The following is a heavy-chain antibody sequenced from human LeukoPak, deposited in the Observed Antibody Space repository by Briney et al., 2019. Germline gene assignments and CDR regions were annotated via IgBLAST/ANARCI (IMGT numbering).Heavy chain of an antibody. J-gene: IGHJ4*02. Sequence: PGGSLRLSCAASGFTFSRYEMNWVRQAPGKGLEWVSYISSSGSTIYYADSVKGRFTISRDNAKNSLYLQMNGLRAEDTAVYYCARDALGTPYFDYWGQGTLVTVSS. V-gene: IGHV3-48*03. CDR1: GFTFSRYE. D-gene: IGHD1-26*01. CDR3: ARDALGTPYFDY. CDR2: ISSSGSTI.